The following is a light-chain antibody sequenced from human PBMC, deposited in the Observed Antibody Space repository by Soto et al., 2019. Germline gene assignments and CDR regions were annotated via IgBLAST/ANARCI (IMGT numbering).Light chain of an antibody. V-gene: IGKV3D-15*01. CDR3: QQYNNWPIT. J-gene: IGKJ5*01. Sequence: IVMTHPPATLPLPPHAIATLSSKASQSVGSNLAWYQQKPGQAPRLLIYGASTRATGVPARFSGSGSGTEFTLSISSLQSEDFAIYYCQQYNNWPITFGQGTRLEIK. CDR1: QSVGSN. CDR2: GAS.